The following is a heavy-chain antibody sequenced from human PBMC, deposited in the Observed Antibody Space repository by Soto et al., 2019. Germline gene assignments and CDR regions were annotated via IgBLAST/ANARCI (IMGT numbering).Heavy chain of an antibody. V-gene: IGHV3-30-3*01. CDR3: GREMIVVVITPNDAFDI. D-gene: IGHD3-22*01. CDR1: GFTFSSYA. CDR2: ISYDGSNK. Sequence: GGSLRLSCAASGFTFSSYAMHWVRQAPGKGLEWVAVISYDGSNKYYADSVKGRFTISRDNSKNTLYLQMNSLRAEDTAVYYCGREMIVVVITPNDAFDIWGQGTMVTLSS. J-gene: IGHJ3*02.